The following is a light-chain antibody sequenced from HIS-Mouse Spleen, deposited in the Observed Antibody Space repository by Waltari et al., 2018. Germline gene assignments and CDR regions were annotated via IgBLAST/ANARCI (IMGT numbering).Light chain of an antibody. CDR3: QQSYSTLTWT. CDR1: QSISSY. Sequence: DIQMTQSPSSLSASVGDRVTITCRASQSISSYLNWYQQKPGKAPKLLIYAASSLQSGVPSRFSGSGSGTDFTLTISSLQPEDVATYYCQQSYSTLTWTFGQGTKVEIK. CDR2: AAS. V-gene: IGKV1-39*01. J-gene: IGKJ1*01.